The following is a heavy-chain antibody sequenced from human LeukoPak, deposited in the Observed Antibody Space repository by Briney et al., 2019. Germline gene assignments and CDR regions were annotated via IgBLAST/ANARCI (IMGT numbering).Heavy chain of an antibody. V-gene: IGHV3-48*03. J-gene: IGHJ6*04. CDR3: AELGITMIGGV. CDR2: ISSSGSTI. CDR1: GFTFSIYP. D-gene: IGHD3-10*02. Sequence: PGGSLRLSCAASGFTFSIYPIHWVRQAPGKGLEWVSYISSSGSTIYYADSVKGRFTISRDNAKNSLYLQMNSLRAEDTAVYYCAELGITMIGGVWGKGTTVTISS.